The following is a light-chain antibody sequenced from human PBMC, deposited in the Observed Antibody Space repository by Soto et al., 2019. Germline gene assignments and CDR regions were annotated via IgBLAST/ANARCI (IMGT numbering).Light chain of an antibody. CDR2: EVS. CDR1: SSDVGGYTY. Sequence: QSVLTQPPSASGSPGQSVTISCTGTSSDVGGYTYVSWYQQHPGKAPKLMIDEVSKRPSGVPDRFSGSKSGNTASLTVSGLQAEDEADYYCSSYAGRNNFVFGGGTKLTVL. J-gene: IGLJ2*01. V-gene: IGLV2-8*01. CDR3: SSYAGRNNFV.